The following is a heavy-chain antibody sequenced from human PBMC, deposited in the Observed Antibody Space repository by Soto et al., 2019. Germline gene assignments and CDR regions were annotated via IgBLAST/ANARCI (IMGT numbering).Heavy chain of an antibody. CDR3: ARDGGAFGERELT. V-gene: IGHV1-18*01. Sequence: ISWVRQAPGQGLEWMGWISAYNGNTNYAQKLQGRVTMTTDTSTSTAYMELRSLRSDDTAVYYRARDGGAFGERELTWGQGTLVTVSS. J-gene: IGHJ5*02. D-gene: IGHD3-10*01. CDR2: ISAYNGNT.